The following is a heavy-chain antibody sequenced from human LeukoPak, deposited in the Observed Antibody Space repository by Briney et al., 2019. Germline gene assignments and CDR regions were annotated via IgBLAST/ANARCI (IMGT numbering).Heavy chain of an antibody. CDR2: IKQDGSET. V-gene: IGHV3-7*01. CDR3: ARGGSYFDY. D-gene: IGHD1-26*01. Sequence: PGGSLRLSCAASGFTFSTFWMNWVRQAPGKGLEWVANIKQDGSETYYVDSVKGRFTISRDNAKNSLYLQMNSLRAEDTAVYYCARGGSYFDYWGQGTLVTVSS. J-gene: IGHJ4*02. CDR1: GFTFSTFW.